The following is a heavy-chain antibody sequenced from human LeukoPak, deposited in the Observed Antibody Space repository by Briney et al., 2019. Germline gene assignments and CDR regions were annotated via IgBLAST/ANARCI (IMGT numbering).Heavy chain of an antibody. CDR1: GFTFSSYE. CDR2: ISSSGSTI. D-gene: IGHD3-3*01. J-gene: IGHJ3*02. V-gene: IGHV3-48*03. CDR3: VKGYDFGMVSLAFEI. Sequence: PGGSLRLSCAASGFTFSSYEMNWVRQAPGKGLEWVSYISSSGSTIYYADSVRGRFTISRDNNKDSVYLQMSSLRPEDTAFYYCVKGYDFGMVSLAFEIWGRGTMVT.